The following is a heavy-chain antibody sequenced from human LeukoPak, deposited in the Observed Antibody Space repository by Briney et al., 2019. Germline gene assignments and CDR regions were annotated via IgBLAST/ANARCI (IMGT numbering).Heavy chain of an antibody. J-gene: IGHJ3*02. CDR3: ARGQSYYEAFDI. CDR2: IYSGGST. V-gene: IGHV3-53*03. Sequence: PGGSLRLSCAASGFTDSSDYMSWVRQPPGKGLEWVSVIYSGGSTNYADSVKGRFTISRDNSKNTLHLQMNSLRVEDTAVYYCARGQSYYEAFDIWGQGTMVTVSS. D-gene: IGHD1-26*01. CDR1: GFTDSSDY.